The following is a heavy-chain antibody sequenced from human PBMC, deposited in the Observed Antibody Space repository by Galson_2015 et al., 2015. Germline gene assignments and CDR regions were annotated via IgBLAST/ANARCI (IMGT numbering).Heavy chain of an antibody. J-gene: IGHJ6*03. CDR2: ISGSGGST. CDR3: ARRGGTVAGAGGFFMGG. D-gene: IGHD4-23*01. CDR1: GFTFSSYA. V-gene: IGHV3-23*01. Sequence: SLRLSCAASGFTFSSYAMSWVRQAPGKGLEWVSAISGSGGSTYYADSVKGRFTISRDNSKNTLYLQMNSLRAEDTAVYYCARRGGTVAGAGGFFMGGWGKGTTVTVSS.